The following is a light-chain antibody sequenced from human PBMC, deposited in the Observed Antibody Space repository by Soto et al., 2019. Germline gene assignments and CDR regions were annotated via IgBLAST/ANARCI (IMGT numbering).Light chain of an antibody. CDR3: QQSYSTRVT. Sequence: DIQMTQSPSSLSASVGDRVTITCRASQSISSYLNWYQQKPGKAPKLLIYAASSLQSGVPSRFSGSGSGTDFTLTISSLQPEAFATYYCQQSYSTRVTFGPGTKVDIK. CDR1: QSISSY. J-gene: IGKJ3*01. V-gene: IGKV1-39*01. CDR2: AAS.